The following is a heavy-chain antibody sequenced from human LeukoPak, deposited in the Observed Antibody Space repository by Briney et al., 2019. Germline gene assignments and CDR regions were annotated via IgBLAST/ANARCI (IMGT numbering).Heavy chain of an antibody. J-gene: IGHJ4*02. V-gene: IGHV3-7*01. Sequence: PGGSLRLSCEASGFTFSSYWMSWVRQAPGKGLEWVAHIKEDESDEYYVDSVRGRFTASRDNAKNSVNLQMNSLRVEDTAVYYCARWRGRQSEFDYWGQETLVTVSS. D-gene: IGHD1-1*01. CDR3: ARWRGRQSEFDY. CDR1: GFTFSSYW. CDR2: IKEDESDE.